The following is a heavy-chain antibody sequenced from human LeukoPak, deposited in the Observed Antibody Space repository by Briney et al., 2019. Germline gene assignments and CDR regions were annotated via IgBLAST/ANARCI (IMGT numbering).Heavy chain of an antibody. J-gene: IGHJ5*02. V-gene: IGHV3-23*01. CDR2: ISGSGGST. CDR1: GFTFSSYA. Sequence: GGSLRLSCAASGFTFSSYAMSWVRQAPGKRLEWVSAISGSGGSTYYADSVKGRFTISRDNSKNTLYLQMNSLRAEDTAVYYCAKDPKIYSGSLNWFEPWGQGTLVTVSS. D-gene: IGHD1-26*01. CDR3: AKDPKIYSGSLNWFEP.